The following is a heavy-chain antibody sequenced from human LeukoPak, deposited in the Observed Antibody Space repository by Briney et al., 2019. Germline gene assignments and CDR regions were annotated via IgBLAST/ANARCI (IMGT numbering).Heavy chain of an antibody. CDR2: ISISGGST. CDR1: GLTFRNHG. CDR3: ATEIRPNDY. J-gene: IGHJ4*02. D-gene: IGHD4-17*01. Sequence: SGGSLRLSCAASGLTFRNHGMHWVRQAPGKGLEWVSSISISGGSTYYADSVKGRFTISRDNSKNTLYLQMTSLRPEDTGVYYCATEIRPNDYWGQGTLVTVSS. V-gene: IGHV3-21*04.